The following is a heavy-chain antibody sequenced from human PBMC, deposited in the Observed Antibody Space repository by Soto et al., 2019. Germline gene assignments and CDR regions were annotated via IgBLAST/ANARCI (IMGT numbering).Heavy chain of an antibody. J-gene: IGHJ3*02. CDR2: ISGSGGST. Sequence: GGSLRLSCAASGFTFSSYAMSWVRQAPGKGLEWVSAISGSGGSTYYADSVKGRFTISIDNSKNTLYLQMNSLIAEDTAVYCCAVADYSRGIWGQGTMVTVSS. CDR3: AVADYSRGI. V-gene: IGHV3-23*01. CDR1: GFTFSSYA. D-gene: IGHD5-12*01.